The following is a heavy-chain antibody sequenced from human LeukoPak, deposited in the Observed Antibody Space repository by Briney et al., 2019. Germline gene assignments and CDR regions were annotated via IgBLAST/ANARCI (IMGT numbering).Heavy chain of an antibody. CDR3: TRGGHPATLDAFDI. CDR2: IGSKAYGGTT. CDR1: GVTFGDYA. Sequence: PGGSLRLSCTASGVTFGDYAMSWVRQAPGKGLEWVGFIGSKAYGGTTEYAASVKGRFTISRDDSKSIAYLQMNSLKTEDTAVYYCTRGGHPATLDAFDIWGQGTMVTVSS. V-gene: IGHV3-49*04. J-gene: IGHJ3*02. D-gene: IGHD3-16*01.